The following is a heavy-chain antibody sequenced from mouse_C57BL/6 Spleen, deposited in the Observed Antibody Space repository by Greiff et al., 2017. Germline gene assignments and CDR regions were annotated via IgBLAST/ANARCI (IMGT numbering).Heavy chain of an antibody. D-gene: IGHD1-1*01. J-gene: IGHJ3*01. CDR3: ARRITTVVDGFAY. CDR2: INPNNGGT. CDR1: GYTFTDYY. Sequence: EVQLQQSGPELVKPGASVKISCKASGYTFTDYYMNWVKQSHGKSLEWIGDINPNNGGTSYNQKFKGKATLTVDKSSSTAYMELRSLTSEDSAVYYCARRITTVVDGFAYWGQGTLVTVSA. V-gene: IGHV1-26*01.